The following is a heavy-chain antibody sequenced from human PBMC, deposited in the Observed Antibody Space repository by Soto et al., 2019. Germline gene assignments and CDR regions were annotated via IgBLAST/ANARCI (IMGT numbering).Heavy chain of an antibody. Sequence: GVSLRLPCAASGFTLSGFWMHWVRQAPGKGLVWVSRASPDGTTTSYADSVKGRFTISRDNAKNTLYMQMNGLRAEDTAVYYCTRHGTGDYFLCDRWGQGTRVTVSS. CDR3: TRHGTGDYFLCDR. CDR2: ASPDGTTT. CDR1: GFTLSGFW. D-gene: IGHD4-17*01. J-gene: IGHJ5*02. V-gene: IGHV3-74*01.